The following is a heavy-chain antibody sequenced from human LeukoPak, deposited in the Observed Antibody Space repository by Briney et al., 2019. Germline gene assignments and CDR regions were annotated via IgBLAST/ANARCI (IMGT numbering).Heavy chain of an antibody. CDR1: GFTFSSYS. CDR2: ISSSSSTI. J-gene: IGHJ4*02. CDR3: AKGLPARSHYYGSVSYFAY. D-gene: IGHD3-10*01. V-gene: IGHV3-48*04. Sequence: GGSLRLSWAAAGFTFSSYSMNWVRQAPGKGLEWVSYISSSSSTIYYADSVEGRFTISRDNAKTSLYLQMNSLRAEDTALYYCAKGLPARSHYYGSVSYFAYWGQGTLDTVSS.